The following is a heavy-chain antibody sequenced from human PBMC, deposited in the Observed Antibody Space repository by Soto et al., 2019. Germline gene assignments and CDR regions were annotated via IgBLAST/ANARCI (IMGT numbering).Heavy chain of an antibody. CDR2: VYHRGTT. J-gene: IGHJ4*02. CDR1: GASISNNH. V-gene: IGHV4-59*01. Sequence: TETLSLTCIVSGASISNNHYIWIRQSPGKGLEWIGYVYHRGTTYYTPSLKSRVNMSLDTSTNEFYLNLKSVTAADTAVYYCALGGYNYGRPFDFWGQGTLVTVSS. D-gene: IGHD5-18*01. CDR3: ALGGYNYGRPFDF.